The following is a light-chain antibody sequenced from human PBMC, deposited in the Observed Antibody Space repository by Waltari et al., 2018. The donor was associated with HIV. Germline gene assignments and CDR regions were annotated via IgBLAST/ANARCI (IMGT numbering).Light chain of an antibody. CDR3: QQYNSWPPAWT. Sequence: EVVMTQSPATLSVSPGDRAPLSCRASHSVSRNLAWYQQKPGQAPRLFIFGASTRATGIPARFSGSGSGTEFTLNISFLQSEDFAVYYCQQYNSWPPAWTFGQGTNVEIK. V-gene: IGKV3-15*01. CDR1: HSVSRN. CDR2: GAS. J-gene: IGKJ1*01.